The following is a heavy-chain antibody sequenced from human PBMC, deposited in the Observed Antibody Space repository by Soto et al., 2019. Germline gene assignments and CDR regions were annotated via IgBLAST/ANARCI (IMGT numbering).Heavy chain of an antibody. CDR1: GYTFTGFY. CDR2: INPNSGDT. V-gene: IGHV1-2*02. J-gene: IGHJ4*02. CDR3: AKVGQGRSGNYCDLSLDY. D-gene: IGHD1-26*01. Sequence: QVQLVQSGAEVKEPGASVKVYCKASGYTFTGFYMHWVRQAPGQGLEWMGWINPNSGDTNYAQKFQGRVTMTRDTSITTAYMDLSRLTSGDTAVYYCAKVGQGRSGNYCDLSLDYWGQGTLVTVSS.